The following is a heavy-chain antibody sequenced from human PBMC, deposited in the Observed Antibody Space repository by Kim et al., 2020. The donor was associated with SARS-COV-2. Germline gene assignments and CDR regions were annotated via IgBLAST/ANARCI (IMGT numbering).Heavy chain of an antibody. CDR3: AKTIYDSSGYYLPDAFDI. V-gene: IGHV3-23*01. D-gene: IGHD3-22*01. Sequence: RGRLSISRDNSKNTLYLQMTSLRAEDTALYYCAKTIYDSSGYYLPDAFDIWGQGTMVTVSS. J-gene: IGHJ3*02.